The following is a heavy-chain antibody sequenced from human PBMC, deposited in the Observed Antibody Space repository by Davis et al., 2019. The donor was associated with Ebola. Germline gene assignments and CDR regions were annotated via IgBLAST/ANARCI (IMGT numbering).Heavy chain of an antibody. CDR3: ARDRANCIAARPDYPTHYYGMDV. D-gene: IGHD6-6*01. CDR2: IKQDGSEK. CDR1: GFTFSSYW. Sequence: PGGSLRLSCAASGFTFSSYWMSWVRQAPGKGLEWVANIKQDGSEKYYVDSVKGRFTISRDNAKNSLYLQMNSLRAEDTAVYYCARDRANCIAARPDYPTHYYGMDVWGQGTTVTVSS. J-gene: IGHJ6*02. V-gene: IGHV3-7*01.